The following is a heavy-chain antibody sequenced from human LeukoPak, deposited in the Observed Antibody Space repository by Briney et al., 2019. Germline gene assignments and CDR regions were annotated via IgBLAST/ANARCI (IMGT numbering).Heavy chain of an antibody. CDR3: ARVEGSSWYYYMDV. CDR1: GFTFSSYS. Sequence: PGGSLRLSCAASGFTFSSYSMNWVRQAPGKGLEWVSVIYSGSRTYYADSVKGRFTISRDNSKNTLYLQMNSLRAEDTAVYYCARVEGSSWYYYMDVWGKGTTVTVSS. V-gene: IGHV3-53*01. CDR2: IYSGSRT. D-gene: IGHD6-13*01. J-gene: IGHJ6*03.